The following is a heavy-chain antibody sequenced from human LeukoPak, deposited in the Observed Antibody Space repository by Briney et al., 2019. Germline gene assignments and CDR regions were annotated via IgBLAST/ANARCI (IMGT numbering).Heavy chain of an antibody. J-gene: IGHJ3*02. CDR1: GYTFTSYG. CDR2: IHADSGNT. CDR3: TIGLAGDWDAFDI. V-gene: IGHV1-18*01. D-gene: IGHD6-19*01. Sequence: ASVKVSCKASGYTFTSYGISWVRQAPGQGLEWIGWIHADSGNTKYSQKLQGRVAIARDTSASTIYMELTSLRIEDTAVYFCTIGLAGDWDAFDIWGLGTMVTVSS.